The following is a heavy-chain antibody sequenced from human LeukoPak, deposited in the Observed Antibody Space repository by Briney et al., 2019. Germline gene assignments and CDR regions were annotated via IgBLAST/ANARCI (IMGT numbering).Heavy chain of an antibody. D-gene: IGHD6-19*01. Sequence: GESLQISCHGSRLPFPNYWIGWLRQVPGKGLEWMGIIYTANSDASYSPSLQAQVPLSADKSISTAYLQWSSLKASDTAMYYCTRSSGSGWSFFDYWGQGTLVTVSS. CDR1: RLPFPNYW. J-gene: IGHJ4*02. CDR3: TRSSGSGWSFFDY. CDR2: IYTANSDA. V-gene: IGHV5-51*01.